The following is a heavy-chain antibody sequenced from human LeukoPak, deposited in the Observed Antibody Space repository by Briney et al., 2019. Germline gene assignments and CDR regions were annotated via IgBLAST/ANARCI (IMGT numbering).Heavy chain of an antibody. J-gene: IGHJ3*02. CDR3: ARGGYSSSSGLDAFDI. CDR2: IKQDGSEK. V-gene: IGHV3-7*01. CDR1: GFTFSSYW. Sequence: GGSLRLSCAASGFTFSSYWMSWVRQAPGKGLEWVANIKQDGSEKYYVDSVKGRFTISRDNAKNSLYLQMNSPRAEDTAVYYCARGGYSSSSGLDAFDIWGQGTMVTVSS. D-gene: IGHD6-6*01.